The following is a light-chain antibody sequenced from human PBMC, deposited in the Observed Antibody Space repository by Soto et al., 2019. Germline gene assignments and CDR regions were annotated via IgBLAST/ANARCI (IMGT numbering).Light chain of an antibody. CDR3: AALDDSLNACV. CDR2: NNH. CDR1: SSNIGSKT. J-gene: IGLJ1*01. V-gene: IGLV1-44*01. Sequence: QSVLTQAPSASGTPGQRVIISCSGSSSNIGSKTVNWYQQLPGMAPKLLIFNNHQRPSGVPDRFSCSKSGASASLAISGLQSEDEADYYCAALDDSLNACVFGAGTKLNVL.